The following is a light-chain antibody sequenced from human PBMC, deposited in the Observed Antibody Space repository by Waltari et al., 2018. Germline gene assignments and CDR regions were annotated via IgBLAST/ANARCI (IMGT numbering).Light chain of an antibody. CDR2: EDT. CDR1: SSDVGNYIL. V-gene: IGLV2-23*01. Sequence: QSALTQPASVSASPGQSMTISCTGTSSDVGNYILVSWYQQHPGKAPKLMIYEDTKRPSGVSNSFSGSKSGNTASLTISGLQAEDEADYFCSSYAGSSTLVFGGGTKLTVL. CDR3: SSYAGSSTLV. J-gene: IGLJ3*02.